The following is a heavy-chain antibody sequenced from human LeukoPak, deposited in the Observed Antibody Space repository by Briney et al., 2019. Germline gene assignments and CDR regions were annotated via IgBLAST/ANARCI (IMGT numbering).Heavy chain of an antibody. CDR2: ISGSGGST. D-gene: IGHD2-2*03. Sequence: GGSLRLSCAASGFTFSRYAMSWVRQAPGKGLEWVSVISGSGGSTCYADSVKGRITISRDNSKNTLYLQMNSLRAEDTAVYYCAKDYLDIVVVPAALDAFDIWGQGTMVTVSS. V-gene: IGHV3-23*01. J-gene: IGHJ3*02. CDR3: AKDYLDIVVVPAALDAFDI. CDR1: GFTFSRYA.